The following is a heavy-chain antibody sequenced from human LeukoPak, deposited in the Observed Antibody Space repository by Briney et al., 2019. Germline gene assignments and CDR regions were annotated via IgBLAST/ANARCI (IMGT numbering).Heavy chain of an antibody. Sequence: ASVKVSCKASGYTFTSYGISWVRQAPGQGLEWMGWMNPNIGNTGYAQKFQGRVTITRNTSINTAYMELSSLGSEDSAVYYCARSRCVGSTHCYYFDYWGQGTLVTVSS. CDR2: MNPNIGNT. CDR1: GYTFTSYG. J-gene: IGHJ4*02. V-gene: IGHV1-8*03. D-gene: IGHD2-2*01. CDR3: ARSRCVGSTHCYYFDY.